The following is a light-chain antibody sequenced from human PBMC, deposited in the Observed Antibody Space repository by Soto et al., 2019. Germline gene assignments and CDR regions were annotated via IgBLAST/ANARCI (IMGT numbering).Light chain of an antibody. CDR3: QQFDSHPRT. Sequence: QLTQSPSSLSASVGDRVTITCRASQGISSSLAWYQQKPGKAPKLLLYGASTLQTGVPSRFSGSGSGTDFTLTISSLQPEDFATYYCQQFDSHPRTFGQGTKLEIK. CDR1: QGISSS. V-gene: IGKV1-9*01. CDR2: GAS. J-gene: IGKJ2*01.